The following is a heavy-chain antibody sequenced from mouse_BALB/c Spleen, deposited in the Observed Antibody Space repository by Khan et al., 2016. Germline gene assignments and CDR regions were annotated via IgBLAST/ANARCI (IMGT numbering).Heavy chain of an antibody. V-gene: IGHV9-1*02. CDR1: GYTFTNYG. D-gene: IGHD2-10*02. J-gene: IGHJ2*01. Sequence: QIQLVQSGPELKKPGETVKISCKASGYTFTNYGMNWVKQAPGKGLKWMGWINTYTGEPTYADDFKGRFAFSLETSASTAYLQINNHKNEDMATYFCARFRYGNYWGQGTTLTVSS. CDR2: INTYTGEP. CDR3: ARFRYGNY.